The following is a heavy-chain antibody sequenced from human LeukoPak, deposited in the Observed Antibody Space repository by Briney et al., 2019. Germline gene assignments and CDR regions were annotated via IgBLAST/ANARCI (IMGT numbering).Heavy chain of an antibody. Sequence: GGSLRLSCAASGFTFSSYEMNWVRQAPGKGLDWVSAITSGGDTTYYADSVKGRFTIFRDNSKNTLYLQMNNLRAEDTAVYYCAKGGGYEVLYDYWGQGTLVTVSS. CDR3: AKGGGYEVLYDY. J-gene: IGHJ4*02. CDR1: GFTFSSYE. V-gene: IGHV3-23*01. CDR2: ITSGGDTT. D-gene: IGHD5-12*01.